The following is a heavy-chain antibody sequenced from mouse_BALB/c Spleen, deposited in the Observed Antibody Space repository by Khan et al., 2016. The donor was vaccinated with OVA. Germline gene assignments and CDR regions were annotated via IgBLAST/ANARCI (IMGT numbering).Heavy chain of an antibody. CDR2: IYPGDGNT. J-gene: IGHJ2*01. Sequence: QVQLQQSGTELARPGASVKLSCKASGYTFTSYWMQWVKQRPGQGLEWIGAIYPGDGNTRYTQKFKGKATLTADKSSSTAYMQLSSLASEDSAVYFCVRGGITTGYFDYWGQGTTLTVPS. CDR1: GYTFTSYW. CDR3: VRGGITTGYFDY. V-gene: IGHV1-87*01. D-gene: IGHD1-1*01.